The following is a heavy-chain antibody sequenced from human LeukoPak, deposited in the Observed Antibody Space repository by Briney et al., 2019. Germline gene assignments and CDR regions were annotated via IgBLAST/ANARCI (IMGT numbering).Heavy chain of an antibody. Sequence: GGSLRLSCAASGFTFSSYSMNWVRQAPGKGLEWVSSISSSSSYIYYADSVKGRFTISRDNAKNSPYLQMNSLRAEDTAVYYCARDMERGVTTVTSLDYWGQGTLVTVSS. CDR2: ISSSSSYI. V-gene: IGHV3-21*01. D-gene: IGHD4-17*01. J-gene: IGHJ4*02. CDR3: ARDMERGVTTVTSLDY. CDR1: GFTFSSYS.